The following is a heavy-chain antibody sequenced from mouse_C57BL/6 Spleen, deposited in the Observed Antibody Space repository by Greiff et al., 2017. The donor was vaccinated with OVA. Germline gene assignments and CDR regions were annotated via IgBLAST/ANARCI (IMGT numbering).Heavy chain of an antibody. Sequence: VQLKQSGPELVKPGASVKISCKASGYTFTDYYMNWVKQSHGKSLEWIGDINPNNGGTSYNQKFKGKATLTVDKSSSTAYMELRSLTAEDSAVYYSARDYGISYVFAYWGQGTLVTVSA. CDR3: ARDYGISYVFAY. CDR1: GYTFTDYY. J-gene: IGHJ3*01. V-gene: IGHV1-26*01. CDR2: INPNNGGT. D-gene: IGHD1-1*01.